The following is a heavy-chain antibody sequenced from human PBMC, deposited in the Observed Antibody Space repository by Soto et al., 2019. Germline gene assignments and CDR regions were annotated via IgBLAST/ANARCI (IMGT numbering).Heavy chain of an antibody. CDR2: IYYSGST. Sequence: QVRLEESGPGLVKPSETLSLICSVSGGSVNNANYFWNWIRHHPENGLEWIGYIYYSGSTRYNPSFKTRATLSMDTSKNQFSLRLNSVPVADTAVYFCARDADYGGSRGGMDVWGRGTTVTVSS. CDR1: GGSVNNANYF. CDR3: ARDADYGGSRGGMDV. V-gene: IGHV4-31*03. J-gene: IGHJ6*02. D-gene: IGHD4-17*01.